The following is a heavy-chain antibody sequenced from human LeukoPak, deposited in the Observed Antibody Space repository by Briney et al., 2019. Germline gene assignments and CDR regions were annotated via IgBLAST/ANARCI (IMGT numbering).Heavy chain of an antibody. CDR3: AREGFAAASDI. Sequence: GGSLRLSCAASGFTFSSYEMNWVRQAPGKGLEWVSYISSSSSTIYYADSVKGRFTISRDNAENSLYLQMNSLRAEDTAVYYCAREGFAAASDIWGQGTMVTVSS. CDR2: ISSSSSTI. V-gene: IGHV3-48*01. J-gene: IGHJ3*02. D-gene: IGHD2-15*01. CDR1: GFTFSSYE.